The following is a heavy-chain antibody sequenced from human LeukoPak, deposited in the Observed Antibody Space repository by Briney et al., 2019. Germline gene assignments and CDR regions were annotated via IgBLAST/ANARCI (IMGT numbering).Heavy chain of an antibody. D-gene: IGHD6-19*01. CDR2: IDPSDSYT. J-gene: IGHJ4*02. Sequence: GESLKISCKGSGYSFTSYWISWVRQMPGKGLEWMGRIDPSDSYTNYSPSFQGHVTLSADKSISTAYLQWSSLKASDTAMYYCVRLIYSSGWPDYWGQGTLVTVSS. CDR1: GYSFTSYW. CDR3: VRLIYSSGWPDY. V-gene: IGHV5-10-1*01.